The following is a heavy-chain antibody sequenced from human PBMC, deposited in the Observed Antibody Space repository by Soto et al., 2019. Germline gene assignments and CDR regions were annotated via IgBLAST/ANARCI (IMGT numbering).Heavy chain of an antibody. J-gene: IGHJ5*02. CDR2: ISAYNGNT. CDR3: ARGFPDTAMVIYPIAFDP. CDR1: GYTFTSYG. D-gene: IGHD5-18*01. V-gene: IGHV1-18*01. Sequence: ASVKVSCKASGYTFTSYGISWVRQAPGQGLEWMGWISAYNGNTNYAQKLQGRVTMTTDTSTSTAYMELRSLRSDDTAVYYCARGFPDTAMVIYPIAFDPWGQGTLVTVSS.